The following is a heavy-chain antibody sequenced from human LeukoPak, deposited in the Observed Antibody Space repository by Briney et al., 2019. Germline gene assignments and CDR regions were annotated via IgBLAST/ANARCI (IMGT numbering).Heavy chain of an antibody. Sequence: SETLSLTCTVSGGSISSSSYSWICMRPPAEKGLEGWGRLYTIGSTIYTHSLKSRVTLSVDTSKKQISLKLSSLSAADTAVYYCARVAGSRSWDYYYHYYMDVWGKGTTVTVSS. V-gene: IGHV4-61*02. CDR3: ARVAGSRSWDYYYHYYMDV. CDR2: LYTIGST. J-gene: IGHJ6*03. D-gene: IGHD6-13*01. CDR1: GGSISSSSYS.